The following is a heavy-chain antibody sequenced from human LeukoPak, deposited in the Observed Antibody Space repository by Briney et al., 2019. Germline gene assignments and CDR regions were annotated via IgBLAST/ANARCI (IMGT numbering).Heavy chain of an antibody. V-gene: IGHV4-59*01. CDR2: IYYSGST. J-gene: IGHJ4*02. Sequence: PSETLSLTCTVSGGSISSYYWSWLRQPPGKGLEWIGYIYYSGSTNYNPSLKSRVTISVDTSKNQFSLKLSSVTAADTAVYYCASFSGSYTGENFDYWGQGTLVTVSS. CDR3: ASFSGSYTGENFDY. CDR1: GGSISSYY. D-gene: IGHD1-26*01.